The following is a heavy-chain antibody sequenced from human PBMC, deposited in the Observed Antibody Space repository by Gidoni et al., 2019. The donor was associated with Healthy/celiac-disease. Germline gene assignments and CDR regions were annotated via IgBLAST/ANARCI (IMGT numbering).Heavy chain of an antibody. CDR3: ARLPESSGWYREDAFDI. V-gene: IGHV5-51*01. CDR1: GYSFTSYW. CDR2: IYPGDSDT. J-gene: IGHJ3*02. D-gene: IGHD6-19*01. Sequence: EVQLVQSGAEVKKLGESLKISCKGSGYSFTSYWIGWVRQMPGKGLEWMGIIYPGDSDTRYSPSFQGQVTISADKSISTAYLQWSSLKASDTAMYYCARLPESSGWYREDAFDIWGQGTMVTVSS.